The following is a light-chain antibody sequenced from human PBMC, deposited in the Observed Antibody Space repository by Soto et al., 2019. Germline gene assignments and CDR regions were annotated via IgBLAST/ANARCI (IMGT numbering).Light chain of an antibody. V-gene: IGKV3-15*01. CDR3: QKYNNWPIT. CDR1: QSVSTK. Sequence: EIVMTQFPGTLSVSPGERATLSCRASQSVSTKLAWYQQKPGQAPRLLIYDPSTRAPGIPARFSGSGSGTEFTLTISSLQSEDFAVYYCQKYNNWPITFGQGTRLEVK. J-gene: IGKJ5*01. CDR2: DPS.